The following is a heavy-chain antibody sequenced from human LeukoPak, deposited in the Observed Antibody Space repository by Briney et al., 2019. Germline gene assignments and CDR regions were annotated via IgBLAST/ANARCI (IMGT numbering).Heavy chain of an antibody. V-gene: IGHV3-30*03. CDR2: ISYDGSNK. CDR3: ARARLPRGMDV. Sequence: AGGSLRLSCAASGFTFSTYGMHWVRQAPGKGLEWVAVISYDGSNKYYADSVKGRFTISRDDSKNTLYLQMNSLRAEDTAVYYCARARLPRGMDVWGQGTTVTVPS. J-gene: IGHJ6*02. CDR1: GFTFSTYG.